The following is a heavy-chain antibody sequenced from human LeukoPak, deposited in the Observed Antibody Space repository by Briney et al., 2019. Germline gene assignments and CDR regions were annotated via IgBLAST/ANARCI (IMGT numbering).Heavy chain of an antibody. D-gene: IGHD2-21*02. J-gene: IGHJ4*02. CDR3: ARFGSRYCGGDCYSKVFDY. V-gene: IGHV4-59*01. CDR1: GGSISSYY. Sequence: SSETLSLTCTVSGGSISSYYWSWIRQPPGKGLEWIGYIYYSGRTTYNPSLKSRVTISVDTSKNQISLNLSSVTAADTAVYYCARFGSRYCGGDCYSKVFDYWGQGTLVTVSS. CDR2: IYYSGRT.